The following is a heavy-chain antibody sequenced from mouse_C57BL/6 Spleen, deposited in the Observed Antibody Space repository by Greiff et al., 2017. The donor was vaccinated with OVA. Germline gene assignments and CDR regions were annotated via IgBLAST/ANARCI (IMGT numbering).Heavy chain of an antibody. Sequence: VNLVESGAELARPGASVKLSCKASGYTFTSYGISWVKQRTGQGLEWIGEIYPRSGNTYYNEKFKGKATLTADKSSSTAYMELRSLTSEDSAVYFCAREALFTRDYAMDYWGQGTSVTVSS. CDR1: GYTFTSYG. CDR2: IYPRSGNT. CDR3: AREALFTRDYAMDY. J-gene: IGHJ4*01. V-gene: IGHV1-81*01. D-gene: IGHD6-5*01.